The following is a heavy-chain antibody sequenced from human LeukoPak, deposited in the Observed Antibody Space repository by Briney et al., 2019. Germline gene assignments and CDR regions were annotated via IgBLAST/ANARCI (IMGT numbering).Heavy chain of an antibody. D-gene: IGHD1-26*01. J-gene: IGHJ4*02. Sequence: TSETLSLTCTVSGGSISSYYWSWIRQPPGKGLEWIGYIYYSGSTNYNPSLKSRVTISVDTSKNQFSLKLSSVTAADTAVYYCARNSGNTDFHYWGQGTLVTVSS. CDR1: GGSISSYY. CDR2: IYYSGST. V-gene: IGHV4-59*01. CDR3: ARNSGNTDFHY.